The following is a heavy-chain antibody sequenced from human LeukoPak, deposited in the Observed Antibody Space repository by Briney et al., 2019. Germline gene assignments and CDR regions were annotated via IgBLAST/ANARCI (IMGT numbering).Heavy chain of an antibody. D-gene: IGHD4-17*01. CDR2: TTSGGAP. CDR3: ARDPNGDYIGAFEF. J-gene: IGHJ3*01. CDR1: GFTFSNYA. V-gene: IGHV3-23*01. Sequence: GGSLRLSCAASGFTFSNYAVMWVRQAPGQGLERVSATTSGGAPRYADSVKGRFTISRDNSKNTLYLQMNNLRAEDTAQYFCARDPNGDYIGAFEFWGRGTVVTVSS.